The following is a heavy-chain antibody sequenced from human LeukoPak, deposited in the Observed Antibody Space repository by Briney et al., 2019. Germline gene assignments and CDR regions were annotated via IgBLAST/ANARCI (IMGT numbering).Heavy chain of an antibody. CDR1: GYTFTGYY. Sequence: GASVKVSCKASGYTFTGYYMHWVRQAPGQGLEWMGWINPNSGGTNYAQKFQGRVTITRNTSISTAYMELSSLRSEDTAVYYCARGTYSSWGSRFTRAFDIWGQGTMVTVSS. J-gene: IGHJ3*02. CDR2: INPNSGGT. V-gene: IGHV1-2*02. D-gene: IGHD6-6*01. CDR3: ARGTYSSWGSRFTRAFDI.